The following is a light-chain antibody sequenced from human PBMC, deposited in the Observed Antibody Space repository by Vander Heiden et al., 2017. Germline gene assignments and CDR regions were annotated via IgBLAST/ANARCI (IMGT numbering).Light chain of an antibody. V-gene: IGLV2-23*02. CDR3: CSYAGSSTLV. J-gene: IGLJ3*02. CDR2: EVS. CDR1: SSDVGRYNL. Sequence: QSALPQPASVSGSPGPSITISCTGTSSDVGRYNLVSWYQQHPGKAPKLMIDEVSKRPSGVSNRCSGSKAGNTASLTISGLQAEDEAEYYCCSYAGSSTLVFGGGTKLTVL.